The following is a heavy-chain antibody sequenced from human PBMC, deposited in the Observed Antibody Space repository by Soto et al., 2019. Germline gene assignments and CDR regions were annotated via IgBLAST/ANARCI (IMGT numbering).Heavy chain of an antibody. CDR2: IQYSGST. D-gene: IGHD2-15*01. V-gene: IGHV4-31*03. J-gene: IGHJ4*02. Sequence: PSETLSLTCSVSAGSVSVGSYYWTWIRQHPGKGLEWIGNIQYSGSTSYNPSLKSRLTISVDTSKNQFSLNRTSVTAADTAFYYCARDRSGYGSARARHFDSWGQGTLVTVSS. CDR1: AGSVSVGSYY. CDR3: ARDRSGYGSARARHFDS.